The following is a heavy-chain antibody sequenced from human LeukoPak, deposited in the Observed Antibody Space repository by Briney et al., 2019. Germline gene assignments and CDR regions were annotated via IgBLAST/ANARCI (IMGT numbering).Heavy chain of an antibody. CDR2: INPNSGVT. Sequence: GASVKASCKASGYSFTGYYIHWVRQAPGQGLEWMGRINPNSGVTNYAQKFQGRVTMTRDTSISTAYMELSRLISDDTAVYHCAREVGYSSSYYFDYWGQGTLVTVSS. J-gene: IGHJ4*02. CDR1: GYSFTGYY. CDR3: AREVGYSSSYYFDY. V-gene: IGHV1-2*06. D-gene: IGHD6-6*01.